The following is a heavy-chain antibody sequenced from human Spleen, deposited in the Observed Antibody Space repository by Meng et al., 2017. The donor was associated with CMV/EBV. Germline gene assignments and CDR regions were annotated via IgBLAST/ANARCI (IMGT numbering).Heavy chain of an antibody. CDR1: GGSFSGYY. CDR2: INHSGST. D-gene: IGHD3-10*01. V-gene: IGHV4-34*01. J-gene: IGHJ6*02. Sequence: SETLSLTCAVYGGSFSGYYWSWIRQPPGKGLEWVGEINHSGSTTYNPSLKSRVTISVDTSKNQFSLKLSSVTAADTAVYYCARRRWFAVLYYGMDVWGQGTTVTVSS. CDR3: ARRRWFAVLYYGMDV.